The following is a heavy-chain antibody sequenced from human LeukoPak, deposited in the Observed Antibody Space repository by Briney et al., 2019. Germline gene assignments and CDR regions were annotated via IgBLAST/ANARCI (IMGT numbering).Heavy chain of an antibody. Sequence: GGSLRLSCAASGFTCSSYSMNWVRQAPGKGLEWVSSISSSSDYIYYADSVKGRFTISRDNAKNSLYLQMSSLRADDTAVYYCARLSEMLRGPEVIYYFDYWGQGNLVTVSP. J-gene: IGHJ4*02. CDR1: GFTCSSYS. CDR2: ISSSSDYI. V-gene: IGHV3-21*01. CDR3: ARLSEMLRGPEVIYYFDY. D-gene: IGHD3-10*01.